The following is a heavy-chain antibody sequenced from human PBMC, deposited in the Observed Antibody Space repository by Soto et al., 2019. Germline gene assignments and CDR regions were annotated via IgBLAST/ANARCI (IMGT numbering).Heavy chain of an antibody. Sequence: PGGSLRLSCSVFGFSFSSYAMHWVRQAPGKGLEYASSISSEGRTTYYTDSVKGRFTISRGNSKNSLYLQMNSLRTEDTALYYCAKAIAARGYYYYGMDVWGQGTTVTVSS. CDR1: GFSFSSYA. D-gene: IGHD6-6*01. V-gene: IGHV3-64*04. CDR2: ISSEGRTT. CDR3: AKAIAARGYYYYGMDV. J-gene: IGHJ6*02.